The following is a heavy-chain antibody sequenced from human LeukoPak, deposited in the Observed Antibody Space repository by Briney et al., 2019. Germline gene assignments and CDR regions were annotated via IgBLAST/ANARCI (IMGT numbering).Heavy chain of an antibody. CDR1: GGTFSSYA. D-gene: IGHD6-13*01. V-gene: IGHV1-69*05. CDR3: ARETQQLVRDFDY. J-gene: IGHJ4*02. CDR2: IIPIFGTA. Sequence: SVKVSCKASGGTFSSYAISWVRQAPGQGLEWVGRIIPIFGTANYAQKFQGRVTITTDESTSTAYMELSSLRSEDTAVYYCARETQQLVRDFDYWGQGTLVTVSS.